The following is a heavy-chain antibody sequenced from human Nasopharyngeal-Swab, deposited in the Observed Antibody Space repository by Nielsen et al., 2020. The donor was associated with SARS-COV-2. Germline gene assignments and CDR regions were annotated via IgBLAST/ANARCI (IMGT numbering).Heavy chain of an antibody. CDR1: GGSFSGYY. J-gene: IGHJ6*02. V-gene: IGHV4-34*01. Sequence: SETLSLICAVYGGSFSGYYWSWIRQPPGKGLEWIGEINHSGSTNYNPSLKSRVTISVDTSKNQFSLKLTSVTAADTAVYYCARGPHRRITIFGVVIESYYYGMDVWGQGTTVTVSS. CDR3: ARGPHRRITIFGVVIESYYYGMDV. D-gene: IGHD3-3*01. CDR2: INHSGST.